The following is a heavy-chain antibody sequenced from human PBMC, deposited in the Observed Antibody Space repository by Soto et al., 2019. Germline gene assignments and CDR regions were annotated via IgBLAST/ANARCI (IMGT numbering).Heavy chain of an antibody. CDR1: GGSFSGYY. V-gene: IGHV4-34*01. Sequence: SETLSLTCAVYGGSFSGYYWSWIRQPPGKGLEWIGEINHSGSTNYNPSLKSRVTISADTSKNQFSLKLSSVTAADTAVYYCAKEYLYYYDSSSWFDPWGQGTLVTVSS. J-gene: IGHJ5*02. D-gene: IGHD3-22*01. CDR2: INHSGST. CDR3: AKEYLYYYDSSSWFDP.